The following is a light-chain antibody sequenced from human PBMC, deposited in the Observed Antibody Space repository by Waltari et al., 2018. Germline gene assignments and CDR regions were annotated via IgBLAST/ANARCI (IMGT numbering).Light chain of an antibody. J-gene: IGKJ2*01. CDR1: QSATNY. V-gene: IGKV3-15*01. CDR3: QQYSKWPPFT. CDR2: GAS. Sequence: EIVMTQPPATLSVSPGERATLPCRASQSATNYLAWYQQKPGQAPRLLIFGASTRATGVPARFSGSGSGTEFTLTISSLQSEDSGVYYCQQYSKWPPFTFGQGTNLEIK.